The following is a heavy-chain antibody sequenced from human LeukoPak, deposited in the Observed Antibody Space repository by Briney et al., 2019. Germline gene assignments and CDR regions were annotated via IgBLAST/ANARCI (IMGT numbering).Heavy chain of an antibody. V-gene: IGHV3-69-1*02. CDR3: ARVHYNTAMVDIDY. CDR2: YGGGT. D-gene: IGHD5-18*01. CDR1: GFTFSSYA. J-gene: IGHJ4*02. Sequence: AGGSLRLSCAASGFTFSSYAMNWVRQAPGKGLEWVSSYGGGTYYADSVKGRFTISRDNAKNSLYLQMNSLRAEDTAVYYCARVHYNTAMVDIDYWGQGTLVTVSS.